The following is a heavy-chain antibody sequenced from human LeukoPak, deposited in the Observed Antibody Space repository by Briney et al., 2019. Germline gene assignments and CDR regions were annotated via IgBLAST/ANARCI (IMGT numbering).Heavy chain of an antibody. CDR3: AKSRGRIAAAGNAFDI. Sequence: PGGSLRLSCAASGFSFSSFGMGWVRQAPGRGLQWVSSISGDGRDTFYADSVKGRFTVSRDNSKNTLYLQMNSLRAEDTAVYYYAKSRGRIAAAGNAFDIWGQGTMVTVSS. D-gene: IGHD6-13*01. V-gene: IGHV3-23*01. CDR2: ISGDGRDT. J-gene: IGHJ3*02. CDR1: GFSFSSFG.